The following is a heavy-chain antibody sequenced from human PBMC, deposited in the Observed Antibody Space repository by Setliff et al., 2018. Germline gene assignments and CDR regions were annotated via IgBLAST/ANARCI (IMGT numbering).Heavy chain of an antibody. CDR1: GYIFTTYG. V-gene: IGHV1-18*01. J-gene: IGHJ4*02. Sequence: ASVKVSCKASGYIFTTYGFNWVRQAPGQGLEWMGMISTYTGKTTYAQKFQGRVTITADESTSTAYMELSSLRSEDTAVYYCARGSVEYSRGWYYFDYWAQGTLVTVSS. D-gene: IGHD6-19*01. CDR3: ARGSVEYSRGWYYFDY. CDR2: ISTYTGKT.